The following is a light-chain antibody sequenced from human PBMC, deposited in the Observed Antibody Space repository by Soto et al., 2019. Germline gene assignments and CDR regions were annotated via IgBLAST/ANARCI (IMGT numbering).Light chain of an antibody. V-gene: IGKV1-6*01. CDR2: AAS. J-gene: IGKJ1*01. CDR3: LQDYNYPPT. CDR1: QGITND. Sequence: AIQMTQSPSSLSASVGDRVTITCRASQGITNDLGWYQQKPGKAPKLLIYAASSLQSGVPSRFSCNGYDSDFTLSNSSLQPEDFATYYCLQDYNYPPTFGQGTKVEIK.